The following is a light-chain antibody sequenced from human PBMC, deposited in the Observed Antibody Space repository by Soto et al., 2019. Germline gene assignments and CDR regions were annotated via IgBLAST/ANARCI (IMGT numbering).Light chain of an antibody. V-gene: IGKV3-15*01. CDR3: QQRNNWPPGIT. CDR1: QSVGSD. Sequence: EIVMTQSPASLSVSPGKRVTLSCRASQSVGSDLAWYQQKPGQAPRLLIYAASTRATGIPARFSGSGSGTEFTLTISSLQSEDFAIYYCQQRNNWPPGITFGQGTKVDIK. J-gene: IGKJ1*01. CDR2: AAS.